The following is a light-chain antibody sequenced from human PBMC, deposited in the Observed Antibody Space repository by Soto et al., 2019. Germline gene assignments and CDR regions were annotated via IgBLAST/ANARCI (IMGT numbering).Light chain of an antibody. CDR1: QGVSSY. CDR2: DAS. CDR3: QQRSEHT. Sequence: EIVLTQSTATLSLSPGERATLSCRASQGVSSYLAWYQQKPGQAPRLLIYDASNRATAIPARFSGSGSGADFTLTISNLEPEDIAVYYSQQRSEHTFGEGTKVEIK. V-gene: IGKV3-11*01. J-gene: IGKJ4*01.